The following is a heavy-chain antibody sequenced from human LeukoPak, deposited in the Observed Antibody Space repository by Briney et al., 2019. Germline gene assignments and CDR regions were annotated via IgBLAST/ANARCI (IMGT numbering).Heavy chain of an antibody. CDR2: IIPIFGTA. Sequence: ASVKVPCKASGGTFSSYAISWVRQAPGQGLEWMGGIIPIFGTANYAQKFQGRVTITADTSTSTVYMELSSLRSEDTAVYYCARRYCTNGVCYHDRGAFDIWGQGTMVTVSS. CDR1: GGTFSSYA. V-gene: IGHV1-69*06. J-gene: IGHJ3*02. CDR3: ARRYCTNGVCYHDRGAFDI. D-gene: IGHD2-8*01.